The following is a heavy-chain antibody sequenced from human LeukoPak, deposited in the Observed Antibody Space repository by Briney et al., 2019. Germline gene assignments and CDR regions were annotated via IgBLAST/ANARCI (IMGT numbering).Heavy chain of an antibody. Sequence: ASVKVSCKASGYTFTSYAMNWVRQAPGQGLEWMALINTNTGKPTYAHGFTGRFVFSLDTSVSTAYLQISSLKAEDTAVYYCARGIAAADYYGMDVWGQGTTVTVSS. CDR2: INTNTGKP. D-gene: IGHD6-13*01. CDR1: GYTFTSYA. CDR3: ARGIAAADYYGMDV. J-gene: IGHJ6*02. V-gene: IGHV7-4-1*02.